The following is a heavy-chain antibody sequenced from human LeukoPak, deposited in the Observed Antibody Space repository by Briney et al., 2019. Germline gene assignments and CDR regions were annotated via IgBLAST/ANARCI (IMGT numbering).Heavy chain of an antibody. CDR1: GFTFSSYG. CDR2: ISYDGSNK. J-gene: IGHJ6*02. D-gene: IGHD6-13*01. V-gene: IGHV3-30*18. CDR3: AKRRISSSWYENYYYYGMDV. Sequence: PGGSLRLSCAASGFTFSSYGMHWVRQAPGKGLEWVAVISYDGSNKYYADSVKGRFTISRDNSKNTLYLQMNSLRAEDTAVYYCAKRRISSSWYENYYYYGMDVWGQGTTVTVSS.